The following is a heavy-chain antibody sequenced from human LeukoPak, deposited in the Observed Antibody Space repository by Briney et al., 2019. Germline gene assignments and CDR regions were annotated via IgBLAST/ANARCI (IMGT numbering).Heavy chain of an antibody. CDR3: AKGYCTSTSCYRFDY. V-gene: IGHV3-23*01. Sequence: GGSLRLSCAASGFIFSSYAMTWVRQAAGKGLEWVSTISGSGASTYYADSVKGRFTISRDNSKNTLYVQMNSLRAEDTAIYYCAKGYCTSTSCYRFDYWGQGTLVTVSS. CDR2: ISGSGAST. D-gene: IGHD2-2*01. J-gene: IGHJ4*02. CDR1: GFIFSSYA.